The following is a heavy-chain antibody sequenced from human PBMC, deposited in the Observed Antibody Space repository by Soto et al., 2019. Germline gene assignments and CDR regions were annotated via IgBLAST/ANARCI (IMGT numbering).Heavy chain of an antibody. J-gene: IGHJ6*02. V-gene: IGHV3-15*01. Sequence: PGGSLRLSCAASGFTFSNAWMSWVRQAPGKGLEWVGRIKSKTDGGTTDYAAPVKGRFTISRDDSKNTLYLQMNSLKTEDTAVYYCTTDLVAVAVYYYGMDVWGQGTTVTVSS. CDR2: IKSKTDGGTT. D-gene: IGHD6-19*01. CDR1: GFTFSNAW. CDR3: TTDLVAVAVYYYGMDV.